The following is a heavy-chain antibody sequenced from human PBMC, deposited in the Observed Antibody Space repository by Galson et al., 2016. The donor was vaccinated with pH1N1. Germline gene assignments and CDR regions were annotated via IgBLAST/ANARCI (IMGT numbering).Heavy chain of an antibody. CDR3: ARGGVGTMVRGVIIDYSFDY. Sequence: LSLTCTVSGGSISGGDYFWSWIRQPPGKGLEWIGYIYNSGDTYYNSSLKSRVSISVDTSKNQFSLKLSSVTAADTALYYCARGGVGTMVRGVIIDYSFDYWGQGTLVTVSS. CDR1: GGSISGGDYF. D-gene: IGHD3-10*01. J-gene: IGHJ4*02. V-gene: IGHV4-30-4*08. CDR2: IYNSGDT.